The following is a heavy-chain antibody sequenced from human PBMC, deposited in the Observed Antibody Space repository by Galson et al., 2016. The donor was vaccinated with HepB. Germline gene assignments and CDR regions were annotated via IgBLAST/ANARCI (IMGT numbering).Heavy chain of an antibody. V-gene: IGHV4-4*07. Sequence: SETLSLTCSVSGGSVSDFYWTWIRQPAGKGLQWIGRIYVGGSPDYSPSLATRVTVSLDTSSNQVFLRLRSVTAADTAVYFCVRGTWDPTRERTTATWGTDWFDPRGQGTLVAVSA. D-gene: IGHD1-1*01. CDR1: GGSVSDFY. CDR2: IYVGGSP. J-gene: IGHJ5*02. CDR3: VRGTWDPTRERTTATWGTDWFDP.